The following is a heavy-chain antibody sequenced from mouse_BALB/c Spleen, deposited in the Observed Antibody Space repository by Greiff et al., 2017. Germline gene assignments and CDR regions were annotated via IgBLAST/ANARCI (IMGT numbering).Heavy chain of an antibody. CDR2: INPSNGRT. J-gene: IGHJ3*01. CDR3: ALTVGVGAWFAY. CDR1: GYTFTSYW. Sequence: QVQLQQSGAELVKPGASVKLSCKASGYTFTSYWMHWVKQRPGQGLEWIGEINPSNGRTNYNEKFKSKATLTVDKSSSTAYMQLSSLTSEDSAVYYCALTVGVGAWFAYWGQGTLVTVSA. V-gene: IGHV1S81*02. D-gene: IGHD1-1*01.